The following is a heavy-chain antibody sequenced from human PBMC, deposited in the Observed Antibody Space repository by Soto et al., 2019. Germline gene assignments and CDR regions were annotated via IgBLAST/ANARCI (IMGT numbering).Heavy chain of an antibody. V-gene: IGHV4-31*03. CDR2: IYYSGST. CDR3: ARGPWQQLLDY. J-gene: IGHJ4*02. Sequence: QVQLQESGPGLVKHSQTLCLTCTVSGGSISSGGDYWSWIRQHPGKGLEWIGYIYYSGSTYYNPSLKSRVTISVDTSKNQFSLKLSSVTAADTAVYYCARGPWQQLLDYWGQGTLVTVSS. D-gene: IGHD6-13*01. CDR1: GGSISSGGDY.